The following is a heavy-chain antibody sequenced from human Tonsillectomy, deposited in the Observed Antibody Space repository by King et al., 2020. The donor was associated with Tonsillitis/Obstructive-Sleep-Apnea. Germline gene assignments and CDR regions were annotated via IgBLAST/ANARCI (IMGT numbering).Heavy chain of an antibody. V-gene: IGHV3-74*01. CDR2: IKSDGSYT. CDR3: VRDVGGF. J-gene: IGHJ4*02. Sequence: EVQLVESWGDLVQTGGSLRLSCAASGFTFSTYWMHWGRQFPGKGLMWVSRIKSDGSYTYYADSLRGRFTIPRDNAKNTLYLQMNRLRAEDTAVYYCVRDVGGFWGQGTLVTVSS. CDR1: GFTFSTYW.